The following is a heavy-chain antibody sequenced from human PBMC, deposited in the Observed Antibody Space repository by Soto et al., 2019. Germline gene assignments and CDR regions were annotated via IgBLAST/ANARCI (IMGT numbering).Heavy chain of an antibody. J-gene: IGHJ6*02. V-gene: IGHV1-18*01. D-gene: IGHD3-10*01. CDR2: ISAYNDYT. Sequence: QVQLVQSGAEVKKPGSSVKVSCKASGYTFISYGISWVRPAPGQGLECMGWISAYNDYTNYAKKLQGRVTMTTDTSTRIAYLELRGLRSDDTAVYYCAREGYYSGSGSYSPPRYYGMDVWGQGTTVTVSS. CDR3: AREGYYSGSGSYSPPRYYGMDV. CDR1: GYTFISYG.